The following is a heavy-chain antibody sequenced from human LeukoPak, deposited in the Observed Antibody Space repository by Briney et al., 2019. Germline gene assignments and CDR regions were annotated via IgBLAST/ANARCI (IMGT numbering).Heavy chain of an antibody. J-gene: IGHJ4*02. CDR2: ISGSGGST. CDR1: GFTFSSYA. Sequence: GGSLRLSCAASGFTFSSYAMSWVRQAPGKGLEWVSAISGSGGSTYYADSVKGRFTISRGNSKNTLYLQMNSLRAEDTAVYYCARGGLGSSWNYYFDYWGQGTLVTVSS. CDR3: ARGGLGSSWNYYFDY. D-gene: IGHD6-13*01. V-gene: IGHV3-23*01.